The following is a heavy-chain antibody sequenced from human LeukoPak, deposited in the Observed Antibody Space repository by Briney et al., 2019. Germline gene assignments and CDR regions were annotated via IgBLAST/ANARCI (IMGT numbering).Heavy chain of an antibody. CDR3: ARLLYYYGSGSYYKRFDP. V-gene: IGHV4-34*01. CDR2: INHSGST. CDR1: GGSFSGYY. J-gene: IGHJ5*02. D-gene: IGHD3-10*01. Sequence: SETLSLTCAVYGGSFSGYYWSWIRQPPGKGLEWIGEINHSGSTNYNPSLKSRVTISVYTSKNQFSLKLSSVTAADTAVYYCARLLYYYGSGSYYKRFDPWGQGTLVTVSS.